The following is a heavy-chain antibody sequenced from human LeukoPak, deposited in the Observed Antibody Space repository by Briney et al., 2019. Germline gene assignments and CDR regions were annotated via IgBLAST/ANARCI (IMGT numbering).Heavy chain of an antibody. V-gene: IGHV3-48*03. Sequence: GGSLRLSCAPSGFIFSNYDMHWFRQAPGKGREGVSYIISSGSTIYYADSVKGRFTISRDNAKNSLYLQMNTLRGEDTAVYYCARGNPYECYYSYGMAVWGEGTTVTVSS. CDR2: IISSGSTI. J-gene: IGHJ6*01. CDR3: ARGNPYECYYSYGMAV. D-gene: IGHD1-14*01. CDR1: GFIFSNYD.